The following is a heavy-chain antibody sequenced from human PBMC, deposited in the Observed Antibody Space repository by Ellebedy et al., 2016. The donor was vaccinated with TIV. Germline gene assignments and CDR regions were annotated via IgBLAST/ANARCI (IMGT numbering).Heavy chain of an antibody. CDR3: ARDGSRADYYPYSMYFFDH. V-gene: IGHV3-30*09. J-gene: IGHJ4*02. CDR2: MSYDGDVK. Sequence: GGSLRLXCTASGFTFNASAMHWVRQAPGKGLEWVAIMSYDGDVKYCADSVKGRFAISRDNSQNTLYLQMNSLRTEDTAIYYCARDGSRADYYPYSMYFFDHWGQGTLVTVSP. CDR1: GFTFNASA. D-gene: IGHD3-9*01.